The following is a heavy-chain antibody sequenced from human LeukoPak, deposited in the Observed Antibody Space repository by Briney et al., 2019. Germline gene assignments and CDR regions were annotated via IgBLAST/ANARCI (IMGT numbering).Heavy chain of an antibody. J-gene: IGHJ6*03. D-gene: IGHD6-13*01. Sequence: ASVKVSCKASGYTFTGYYIHWVRQAPGQGLEWMGWINPNSGGTNYAQKFQGRVTMTRDTSISTAYMELSRLRSDDTAVYYCARAAAAYYYYYYMDVWGKGTTVAVSS. CDR2: INPNSGGT. CDR1: GYTFTGYY. V-gene: IGHV1-2*02. CDR3: ARAAAAYYYYYYMDV.